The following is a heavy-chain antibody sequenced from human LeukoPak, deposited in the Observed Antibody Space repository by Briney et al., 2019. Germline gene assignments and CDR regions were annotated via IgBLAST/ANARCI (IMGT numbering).Heavy chain of an antibody. CDR3: ASAITMIVVVMGDAFDI. V-gene: IGHV4-39*01. CDR1: GGSVSSYY. J-gene: IGHJ3*02. Sequence: PSETLSLTCTVSGGSVSSYYWSWIRQPPGKGLEWIGSIYYSGSTYYNPSLKSRVTISVDTSKNQFSLKLSSVTAADTAVYYCASAITMIVVVMGDAFDIWGQGTMVTVSS. D-gene: IGHD3-22*01. CDR2: IYYSGST.